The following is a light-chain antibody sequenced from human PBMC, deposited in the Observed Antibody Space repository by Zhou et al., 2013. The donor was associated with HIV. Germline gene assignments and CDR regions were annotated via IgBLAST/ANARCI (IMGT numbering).Light chain of an antibody. Sequence: EVLMTQSPVTLSVSPGARATLSCRASQSVDTYLAWYQQRPGQPPRLLIYGASSRATGIPDRFSGSGSGTDFTLTISRLEPEDFAVYYCQEYGGSPITFGQGTRLEIK. J-gene: IGKJ5*01. CDR3: QEYGGSPIT. V-gene: IGKV3-20*01. CDR1: QSVDTY. CDR2: GAS.